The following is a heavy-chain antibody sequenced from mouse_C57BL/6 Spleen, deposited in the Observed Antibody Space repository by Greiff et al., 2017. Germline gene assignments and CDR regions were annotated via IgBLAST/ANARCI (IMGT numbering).Heavy chain of an antibody. CDR3: ASYDGYYEIYYAMDY. CDR1: GYSITSGYY. V-gene: IGHV3-6*01. J-gene: IGHJ4*01. D-gene: IGHD2-3*01. CDR2: ISYGGSN. Sequence: EVKLQQSGPGLVKPSQSLSLTCSVTGYSITSGYYRNWIRQFPGNKLEWMGYISYGGSNNYNPSLKNRISITRDTSKNQFFLKLNSVTTEDTATYYCASYDGYYEIYYAMDYWGQGTSVTVSS.